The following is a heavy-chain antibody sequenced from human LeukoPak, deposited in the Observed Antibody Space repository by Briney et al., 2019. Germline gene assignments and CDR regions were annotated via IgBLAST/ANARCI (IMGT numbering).Heavy chain of an antibody. Sequence: TGGSLRLSCAASGFTFDDYAMHWVRQAPGKGLGGVSGISWNSGSIGYADSVKGRFTISRGNAKNSLHLQMNSLRAEDTALYYCARGIDDGDNWFDPWGQGTLVTVSS. J-gene: IGHJ5*02. D-gene: IGHD1-1*01. V-gene: IGHV3-9*01. CDR3: ARGIDDGDNWFDP. CDR2: ISWNSGSI. CDR1: GFTFDDYA.